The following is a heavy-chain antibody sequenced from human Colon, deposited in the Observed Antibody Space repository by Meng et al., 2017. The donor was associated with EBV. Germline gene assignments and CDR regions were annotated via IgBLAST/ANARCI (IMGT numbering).Heavy chain of an antibody. CDR2: IYYSGRT. D-gene: IGHD6-19*01. CDR3: ARVSSGWDYFDY. V-gene: IGHV4-31*11. J-gene: IGHJ4*02. CDR1: GGSVSSGGYY. Sequence: RPREVAPAWAQPPHPLNPHCAFFGGSVSSGGYYWTGIRQHPRKGLEWFGHIYYSGRTFYNPSLKRRVIISIDTSKNQFSLNLRSVTAADTAVYYCARVSSGWDYFDYWGQGTLVTVSS.